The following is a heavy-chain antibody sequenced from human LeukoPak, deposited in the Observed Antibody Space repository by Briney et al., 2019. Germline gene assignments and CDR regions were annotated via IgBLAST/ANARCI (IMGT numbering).Heavy chain of an antibody. J-gene: IGHJ6*03. Sequence: PGGSLRRSCAASGFTFTGYAMTWVRQAPGKGREWVSTTTGSGGSSYYADSVMGRFTISRDNSKNTLFLQMNGLRAEDTAVYYCAKGVVVVAASYYYMDVWGKGTTVTVSS. D-gene: IGHD2-15*01. CDR1: GFTFTGYA. CDR2: TTGSGGSS. CDR3: AKGVVVVAASYYYMDV. V-gene: IGHV3-23*01.